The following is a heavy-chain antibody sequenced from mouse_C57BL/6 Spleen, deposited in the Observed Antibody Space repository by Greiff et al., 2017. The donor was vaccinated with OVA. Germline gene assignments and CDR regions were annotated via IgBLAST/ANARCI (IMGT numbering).Heavy chain of an antibody. CDR2: ISGGGGNT. Sequence: EVKLVESGGGLVKPGGSLKLSCAASGFTFSSYTMSWVRQTPEKRLEWVATISGGGGNTYYPDSVKGRFTISRDNAKNTLYLQMSSLRSEDTALYYCARRQLSPFAYWGQGTLVTVSA. D-gene: IGHD1-3*01. V-gene: IGHV5-9*01. CDR3: ARRQLSPFAY. J-gene: IGHJ3*01. CDR1: GFTFSSYT.